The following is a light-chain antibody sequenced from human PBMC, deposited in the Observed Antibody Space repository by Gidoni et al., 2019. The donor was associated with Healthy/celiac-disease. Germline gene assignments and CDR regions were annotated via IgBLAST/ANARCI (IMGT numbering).Light chain of an antibody. CDR3: QQRSNWPT. CDR1: QSVSSY. Sequence: EIVLPQSPPTLPLAPGESATLSCRASQSVSSYVAWYQQNPGQAPRLLTYDASNRATGIPARFSGSGSGTDFTLTISSLEPEDFAVYYCQQRSNWPTFGQGTKVEIK. V-gene: IGKV3-11*01. J-gene: IGKJ1*01. CDR2: DAS.